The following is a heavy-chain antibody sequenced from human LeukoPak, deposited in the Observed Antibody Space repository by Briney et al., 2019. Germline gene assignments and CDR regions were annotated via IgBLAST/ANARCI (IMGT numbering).Heavy chain of an antibody. Sequence: GGSLRLSCAASGFTFISYTMSWVRQAPGKGLEWVSCISPSSSTISYDDSVKGRFTISRDNGENFLYLQMNSLKTEDTALYYCTKDRGQWTPDYYYYYDMDVWGQGTTVTVSS. CDR1: GFTFISYT. CDR2: ISPSSSTI. V-gene: IGHV3-48*01. J-gene: IGHJ6*02. CDR3: TKDRGQWTPDYYYYYDMDV. D-gene: IGHD2-8*01.